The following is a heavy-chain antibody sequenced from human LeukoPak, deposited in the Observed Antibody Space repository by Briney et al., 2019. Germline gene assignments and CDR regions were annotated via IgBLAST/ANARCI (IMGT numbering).Heavy chain of an antibody. J-gene: IGHJ4*02. CDR2: ISSNGGST. CDR3: ARDIEIVPFDY. V-gene: IGHV3-64*01. Sequence: GGSLRLSCAASGFTFSSYGMHWVRQAPGKGLEYVSAISSNGGSTYYANSVKGRFTISRDNSKNTLYLQMNSLRAEDTAVYYCARDIEIVPFDYWGQGTLVTVSS. D-gene: IGHD2-2*01. CDR1: GFTFSSYG.